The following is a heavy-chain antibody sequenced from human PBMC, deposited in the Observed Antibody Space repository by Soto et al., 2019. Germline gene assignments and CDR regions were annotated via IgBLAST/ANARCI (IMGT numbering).Heavy chain of an antibody. CDR2: ISSSGSAV. V-gene: IGHV3-11*01. CDR1: GFTFSDYY. D-gene: IGHD6-6*01. Sequence: QVQLVESGGGLVKPGGSLRLSCAASGFTFSDYYMSWIRQAPGKGLEWVSYISSSGSAVYYADSVKGRFTISRDNAKHALYLQMNSLRVEDTAVYYCAREYSSSSRLTIAAWGQGTLVTVSS. CDR3: AREYSSSSRLTIAA. J-gene: IGHJ5*02.